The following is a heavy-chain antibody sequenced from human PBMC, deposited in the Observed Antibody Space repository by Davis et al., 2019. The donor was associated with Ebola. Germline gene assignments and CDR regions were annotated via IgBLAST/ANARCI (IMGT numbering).Heavy chain of an antibody. CDR2: IKQDGSEK. V-gene: IGHV3-7*01. J-gene: IGHJ4*02. Sequence: PGGSLRLSCAASGFTFSSYWMSWVRQAPGKGLEWVANIKQDGSEKYYVDSVKGRFTISRDNAKNSLYLQMNSLRAEDTAVYYCARVDMAVTIDFDYWGQGTLVTVSS. CDR1: GFTFSSYW. CDR3: ARVDMAVTIDFDY. D-gene: IGHD4-17*01.